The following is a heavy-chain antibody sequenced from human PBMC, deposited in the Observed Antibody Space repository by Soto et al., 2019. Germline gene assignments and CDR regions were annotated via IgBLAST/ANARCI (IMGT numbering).Heavy chain of an antibody. CDR1: GGYISSGGYY. Sequence: SETLSLTCTVSGGYISSGGYYWSWIRQHPGKGLEWIGYIYYSGSTYYNPSLESRVTISVDTSKNQFSLKLSSVTAADTAAYYCARVEDYGVDYWGQGTLVTVS. CDR2: IYYSGST. J-gene: IGHJ4*02. V-gene: IGHV4-31*03. CDR3: ARVEDYGVDY. D-gene: IGHD4-17*01.